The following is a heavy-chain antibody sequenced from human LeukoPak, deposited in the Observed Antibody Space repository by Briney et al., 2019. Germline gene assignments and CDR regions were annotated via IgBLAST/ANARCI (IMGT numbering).Heavy chain of an antibody. J-gene: IGHJ5*02. CDR2: IYHSGST. D-gene: IGHD3-10*01. CDR1: GGSISSGGYY. Sequence: SQTLSLTCTVSGGSISSGGYYWSWIRQPPGKGLEWIGYIYHSGSTYYNPSLKSRVTISVDTSKNQFSLKLSSVTAADTAVYYCARVLMVRGVMPPTNWFDPWGQGTLVTVSS. CDR3: ARVLMVRGVMPPTNWFDP. V-gene: IGHV4-30-2*01.